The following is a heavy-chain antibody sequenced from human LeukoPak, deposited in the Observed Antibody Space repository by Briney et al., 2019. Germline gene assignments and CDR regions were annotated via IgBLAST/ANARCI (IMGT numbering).Heavy chain of an antibody. CDR2: IYSTGSA. CDR1: GASPRSSTYY. J-gene: IGHJ4*02. Sequence: PSETLSLTCSVSGASPRSSTYYWGWIRQPPGKGLEWIGSIYSTGSAYYNPSLVSRVTMSVDTSKNQFSLKARSVTATDTGIYYCARQYGSANDWYHFDYWGQGILVTVSS. CDR3: ARQYGSANDWYHFDY. V-gene: IGHV4-39*01. D-gene: IGHD3-9*01.